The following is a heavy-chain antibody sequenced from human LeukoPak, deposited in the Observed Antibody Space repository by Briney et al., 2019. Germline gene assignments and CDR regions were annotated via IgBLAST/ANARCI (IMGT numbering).Heavy chain of an antibody. J-gene: IGHJ4*02. CDR1: GFTVSSNY. V-gene: IGHV3-53*01. Sequence: GGSLRLSCAASGFTVSSNYMSWVRQAPGKGLEWVSVIYSGGSTYYADSVKGRFTISRDNSKNTLYLQMNSLRAEDTAVYYCAKPSSRQPFDYWGQGTLVTVSS. CDR2: IYSGGST. CDR3: AKPSSRQPFDY. D-gene: IGHD1-1*01.